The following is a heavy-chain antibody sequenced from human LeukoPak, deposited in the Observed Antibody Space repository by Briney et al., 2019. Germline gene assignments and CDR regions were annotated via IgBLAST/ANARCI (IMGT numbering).Heavy chain of an antibody. D-gene: IGHD3-22*01. Sequence: SETLSLXCTVSGGYISSSSYYWGWIRQPSGRGPEWIGSIYYSGSTYYNPSLKSRVTIFLDTSKNQFSLKLASVTAADTAVYYCARRRYYDSTGYLDWGQGTLVTVSS. CDR1: GGYISSSSYY. CDR2: IYYSGST. CDR3: ARRRYYDSTGYLD. J-gene: IGHJ1*01. V-gene: IGHV4-39*01.